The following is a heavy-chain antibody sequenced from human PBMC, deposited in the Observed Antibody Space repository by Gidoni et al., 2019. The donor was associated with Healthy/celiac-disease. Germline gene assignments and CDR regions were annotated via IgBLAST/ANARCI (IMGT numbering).Heavy chain of an antibody. V-gene: IGHV4-39*07. CDR2: IYYSGST. CDR1: GGSISSSSYY. CDR3: ARDRRSSGAEFDP. D-gene: IGHD7-27*01. Sequence: QLQLQESGPGLVKPSEPLSLTCTVSGGSISSSSYYWGWIRQPPGKGLEWSGSIYYSGSTYYNPSLKSRVTISVDTSKNQFSLKLSSVTAADTAVYYCARDRRSSGAEFDPWGQGTLVTVSS. J-gene: IGHJ5*02.